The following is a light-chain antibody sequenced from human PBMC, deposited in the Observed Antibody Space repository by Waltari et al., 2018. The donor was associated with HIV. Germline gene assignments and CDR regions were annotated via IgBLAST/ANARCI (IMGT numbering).Light chain of an antibody. Sequence: QSALTQPASVSGSPGPSITLSCTGTISNVGSDDLVSWYQQHPGEAPKLIIYEVTKRPSGVSNRCSGSKSGNTASLTISGLQAEDEADYYCCSCPRSGIRYVFGTGTKVTVL. V-gene: IGLV2-23*02. CDR1: ISNVGSDDL. CDR3: CSCPRSGIRYV. J-gene: IGLJ1*01. CDR2: EVT.